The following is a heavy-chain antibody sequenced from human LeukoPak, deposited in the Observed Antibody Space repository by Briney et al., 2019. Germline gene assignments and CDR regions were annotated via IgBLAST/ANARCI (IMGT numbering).Heavy chain of an antibody. CDR2: ISPSGGNK. Sequence: GGSLRLSCAGSGFIFGGYTMNWVRQAPGKGLEWLSYISPSGGNKFYADSVKGRFTISRDNAKNSVFLQMNSLRAEDTAVYYCAREAAFDIWGQGTMVTVSS. V-gene: IGHV3-48*04. CDR1: GFIFGGYT. CDR3: AREAAFDI. J-gene: IGHJ3*02.